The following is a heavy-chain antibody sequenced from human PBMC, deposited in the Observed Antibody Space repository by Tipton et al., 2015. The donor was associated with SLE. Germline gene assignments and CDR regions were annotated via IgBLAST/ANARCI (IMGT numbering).Heavy chain of an antibody. J-gene: IGHJ4*02. CDR1: GYTFSIYG. V-gene: IGHV1-18*01. CDR2: ISAYNGNT. D-gene: IGHD1-26*01. CDR3: AREGMSGSYPDYFDS. Sequence: QVQLVQFGPEVKKPGASVKVSCKASGYTFSIYGISWVRQAPGQGLEWMGWISAYNGNTNYAQKLQGRVTMTTDTSTSTAYLELRSLRSDDTAVYYCAREGMSGSYPDYFDSWGQGTLVTVSS.